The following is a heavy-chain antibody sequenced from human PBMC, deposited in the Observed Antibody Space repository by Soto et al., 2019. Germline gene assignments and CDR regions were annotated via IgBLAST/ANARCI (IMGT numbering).Heavy chain of an antibody. V-gene: IGHV4-59*08. CDR1: GGSISSYY. J-gene: IGHJ5*02. CDR2: IYYSGST. CDR3: ARLGGYYQSLDP. D-gene: IGHD3-22*01. Sequence: PSETLSLTCTVSGGSISSYYWSWIRQPPGKGLEWIGYIYYSGSTNYNPSLKSRVTISVDTSKNQFSLKLSSVTAADTAVYYCARLGGYYQSLDPCGQGTLVTVSS.